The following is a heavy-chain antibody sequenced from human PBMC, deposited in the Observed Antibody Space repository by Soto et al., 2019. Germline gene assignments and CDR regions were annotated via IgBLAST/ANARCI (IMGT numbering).Heavy chain of an antibody. CDR3: ARGRASGSYCLLDC. Sequence: ASVKVSCKASGNTFTSYDINWVRQATGHGLEWMGWINPNSGNIGYAQKFQGRVTMTRDTAIRTAYMEVSRLRSDDTAVYYCARGRASGSYCLLDCWGQGTLVTVSS. CDR1: GNTFTSYD. CDR2: INPNSGNI. V-gene: IGHV1-8*01. D-gene: IGHD3-10*01. J-gene: IGHJ4*02.